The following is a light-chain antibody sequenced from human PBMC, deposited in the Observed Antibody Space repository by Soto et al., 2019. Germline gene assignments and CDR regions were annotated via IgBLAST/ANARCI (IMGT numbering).Light chain of an antibody. CDR3: HLFYGDGVV. Sequence: QAVVTQEPSLTVSPGGTVTLTCASSTGAVTSGYYPNWFQQKPGQPPRALIYSTTYKHSWTPARFSGSLLGGKAALTLSGVQPEDEADYYCHLFYGDGVVFGGGTKLTVL. J-gene: IGLJ2*01. CDR2: STT. V-gene: IGLV7-43*01. CDR1: TGAVTSGYY.